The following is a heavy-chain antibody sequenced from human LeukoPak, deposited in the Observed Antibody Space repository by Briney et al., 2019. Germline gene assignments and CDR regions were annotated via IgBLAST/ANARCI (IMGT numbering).Heavy chain of an antibody. J-gene: IGHJ4*02. D-gene: IGHD6-13*01. V-gene: IGHV3-30*04. CDR1: GFTFSSYA. Sequence: GGSLRLSCAASGFTFSSYAMHWVRQAPGKGLEWVAVISYDGSNKYYADSVEGRFTISRDNSKNTLYLQMNSLRAEDTAVYYCARALIAAAGTGYFDYWGQGTLVTVSS. CDR2: ISYDGSNK. CDR3: ARALIAAAGTGYFDY.